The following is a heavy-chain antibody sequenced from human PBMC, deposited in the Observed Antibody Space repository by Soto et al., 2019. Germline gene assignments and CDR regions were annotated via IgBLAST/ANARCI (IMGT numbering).Heavy chain of an antibody. D-gene: IGHD2-2*01. CDR2: VTGGGGST. CDR1: GFTFSSYA. J-gene: IGHJ4*02. CDR3: AKHISPSSDYGY. V-gene: IGHV3-23*01. Sequence: LSLSCAASGFTFSSYAMSWIRQAPGKGLEWVSAVTGGGGSTYYADSVKGRFTISRDNSKDTLYLQMNSLRAEDTAVYFCAKHISPSSDYGYWGQGPLVTVSS.